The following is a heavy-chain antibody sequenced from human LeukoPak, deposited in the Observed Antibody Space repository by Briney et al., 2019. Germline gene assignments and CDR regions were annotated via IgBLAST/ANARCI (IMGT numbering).Heavy chain of an antibody. CDR1: GFTFSSYG. CDR2: IRYDGSNK. J-gene: IGHJ6*03. D-gene: IGHD3-3*01. CDR3: AKDAPPGDDFWSGYYFSRYYYYYMDV. V-gene: IGHV3-30*02. Sequence: GGSLRLSCAASGFTFSSYGMHWVRQAPGKGLEWVAFIRYDGSNKYYADSVKGRFTISRDNSKNTLYLQMNSLRAEDTAVYYCAKDAPPGDDFWSGYYFSRYYYYYMDVWGKGTTVTVSS.